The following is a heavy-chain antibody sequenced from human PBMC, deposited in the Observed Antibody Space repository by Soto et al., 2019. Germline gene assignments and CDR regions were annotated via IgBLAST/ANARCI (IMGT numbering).Heavy chain of an antibody. Sequence: GGSLRLSCAASGFTFSDYYMSWIRQAPGKGLEWVSYISSSGSTIYYADSVKGRFTISRDNAKNSLYLQMNSLRAEDTAVYYCARNYYDFWSNYYYYMDVWGKGTTVTVSS. CDR1: GFTFSDYY. J-gene: IGHJ6*03. CDR3: ARNYYDFWSNYYYYMDV. V-gene: IGHV3-11*01. D-gene: IGHD3-3*01. CDR2: ISSSGSTI.